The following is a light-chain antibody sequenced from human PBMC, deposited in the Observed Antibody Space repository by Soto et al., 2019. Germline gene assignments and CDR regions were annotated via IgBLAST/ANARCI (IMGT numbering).Light chain of an antibody. V-gene: IGKV1-5*01. Sequence: DIQMTQSPSTLSASVGDRVTITGRASQSISSWLAWYQQKPGKAPKLLIYDASSLESGVPSRFSGSGSGTEFTLTISSLQPDDFATYYCQQYNSYPVTFGQGTKVDIK. CDR1: QSISSW. CDR2: DAS. J-gene: IGKJ1*01. CDR3: QQYNSYPVT.